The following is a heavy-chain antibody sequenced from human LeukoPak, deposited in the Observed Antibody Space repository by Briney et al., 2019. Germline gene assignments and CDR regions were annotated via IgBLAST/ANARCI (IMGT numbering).Heavy chain of an antibody. Sequence: PGGSLRLSCAASGFTVSSNYMSWIRQAPGKGLEWVSVIYSGGSTYYADSVKGRFTISRDNSKNTLYLQMNSLRAEDTAVYYCAKDQGGYCSGGSCYDAFDIWGQGTMVTVSS. J-gene: IGHJ3*02. CDR3: AKDQGGYCSGGSCYDAFDI. CDR1: GFTVSSNY. CDR2: IYSGGST. V-gene: IGHV3-53*01. D-gene: IGHD2-15*01.